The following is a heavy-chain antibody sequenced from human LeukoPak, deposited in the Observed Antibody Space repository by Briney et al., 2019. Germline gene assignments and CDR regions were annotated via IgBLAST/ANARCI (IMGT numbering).Heavy chain of an antibody. Sequence: ASETLSLTCAVYGGSLSGYYWSWIRQPPGKGLEWIGEINHSGSTNYNPSLKSRVTISVDTSKNQFSLKLSSVTAADTAVYYCARRDYYGSGFEFYPWGQGTLVTVSS. D-gene: IGHD3-10*01. V-gene: IGHV4-34*01. CDR1: GGSLSGYY. CDR3: ARRDYYGSGFEFYP. J-gene: IGHJ5*02. CDR2: INHSGST.